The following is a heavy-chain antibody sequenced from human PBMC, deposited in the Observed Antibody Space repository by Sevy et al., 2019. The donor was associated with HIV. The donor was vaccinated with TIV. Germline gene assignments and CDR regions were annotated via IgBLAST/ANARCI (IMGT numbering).Heavy chain of an antibody. D-gene: IGHD2-2*01. V-gene: IGHV4-61*02. CDR2: IYTSGST. CDR3: ARESGDCSSTSCYEGGFDY. J-gene: IGHJ4*02. Sequence: SETLSLTCTVSGGSISSGNYYWSWIRQPAGKGLEWIGRIYTSGSTNYNPSLKSQVTISVDTSKNQFSLKLSSVTAADTAVHYCARESGDCSSTSCYEGGFDYWGQGTLVTVSS. CDR1: GGSISSGNYY.